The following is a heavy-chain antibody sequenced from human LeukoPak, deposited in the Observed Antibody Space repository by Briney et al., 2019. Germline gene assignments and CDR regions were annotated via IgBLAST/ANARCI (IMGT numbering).Heavy chain of an antibody. CDR1: GFTFSSYS. D-gene: IGHD3-3*01. CDR2: ISSSSSTI. J-gene: IGHJ5*02. CDR3: ARAIHYDFWSGSYNWFDP. Sequence: GGSLRLSCAASGFTFSSYSMNWVRQAPGKGLEWVSYISSSSSTIYYADSVKGRFTISRDNAKNSLYLQMNSLRDEDTVVYYCARAIHYDFWSGSYNWFDPWGQGTLVTVSS. V-gene: IGHV3-48*02.